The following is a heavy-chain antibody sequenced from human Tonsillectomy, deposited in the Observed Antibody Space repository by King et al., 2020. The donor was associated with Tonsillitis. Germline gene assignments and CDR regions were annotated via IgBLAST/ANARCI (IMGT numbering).Heavy chain of an antibody. Sequence: VQLQESGPGLVKPSQTLSLTCTVSGGSISSGSYYWSWIRQPAGKGLEWIGRIYTSGSTNYNPSLKSRVTISVDTSKNQVSLKLSSVTAADTAVYYCARSYSSGWYLRYFDYWGQGTLVTVSS. CDR1: GGSISSGSYY. CDR2: IYTSGST. J-gene: IGHJ4*02. CDR3: ARSYSSGWYLRYFDY. D-gene: IGHD6-19*01. V-gene: IGHV4-61*02.